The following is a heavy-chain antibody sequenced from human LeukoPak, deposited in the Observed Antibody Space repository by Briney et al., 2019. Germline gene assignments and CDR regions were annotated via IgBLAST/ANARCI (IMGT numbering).Heavy chain of an antibody. CDR2: LIDSGST. CDR3: ARGGPDIVVVSADRLHYYYYGMDV. J-gene: IGHJ6*04. CDR1: GGSLSGYY. Sequence: SESLCLTRAVYGGSLSGYYWSGIREPPGRGLEWSGELIDSGSTKYNTSLQSRVTISVDTSKDQFSLKLSSVTAADTAVYYCARGGPDIVVVSADRLHYYYYGMDVGGKGTTATVSS. D-gene: IGHD2-2*01. V-gene: IGHV4-34*01.